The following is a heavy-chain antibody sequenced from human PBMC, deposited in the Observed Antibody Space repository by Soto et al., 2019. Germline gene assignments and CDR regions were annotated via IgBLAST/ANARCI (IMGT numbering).Heavy chain of an antibody. CDR2: IWDDGSEK. Sequence: GGSLRLSCAASGFTFSSYGMHWVRQAPGKGLEWVADIWDDGSEKYYADSVKGRFTISRDNAQNSVFLQMNSLRVEDTAMYYCARDCSGGSCQYWGQGTLVTVSS. CDR3: ARDCSGGSCQY. V-gene: IGHV3-33*01. D-gene: IGHD2-15*01. J-gene: IGHJ4*02. CDR1: GFTFSSYG.